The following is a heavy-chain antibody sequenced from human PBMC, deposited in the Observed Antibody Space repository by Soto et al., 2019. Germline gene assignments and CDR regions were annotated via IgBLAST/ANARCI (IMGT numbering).Heavy chain of an antibody. V-gene: IGHV3-23*01. Sequence: GGSLRLSCAASGFTFSSYAMSWVRQAPGKGLEWVSAISGSGGSTYYADSVKGRFTISRDNSKNTLYLQMNSLRAEDTAVYYCAKSGGSDCSSTSCYALENRYYYYYYMDVWGKGTTVTVSS. J-gene: IGHJ6*03. CDR1: GFTFSSYA. D-gene: IGHD2-2*01. CDR3: AKSGGSDCSSTSCYALENRYYYYYYMDV. CDR2: ISGSGGST.